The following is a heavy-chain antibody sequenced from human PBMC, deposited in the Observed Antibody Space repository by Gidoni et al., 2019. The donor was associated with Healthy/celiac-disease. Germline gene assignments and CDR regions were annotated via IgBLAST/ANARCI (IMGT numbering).Heavy chain of an antibody. Sequence: QVQLQESGPGLVKPSETLSLTCTVSGGSISSYYWSWIRQPPGKGLEWIGYIYYSWSTNYNPALKSRVTISVDTSKNQFSLKLSAVTAADTAVYYCARADSAWEYYYYMDVWGKGTTVTVSS. CDR2: IYYSWST. J-gene: IGHJ6*03. D-gene: IGHD1-26*01. V-gene: IGHV4-59*01. CDR3: ARADSAWEYYYYMDV. CDR1: GGSISSYY.